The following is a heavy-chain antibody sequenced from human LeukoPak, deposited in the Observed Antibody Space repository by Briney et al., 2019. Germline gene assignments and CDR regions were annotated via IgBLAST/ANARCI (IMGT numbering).Heavy chain of an antibody. Sequence: GGSLRLSCAASGFTFSSYSMNWVRQAPGKGLEWVSYIRSSSTIYYADSVKGRFTISRDNAKNSLYLQMNSLRAEDTAVYYCARGRVITMVRGVLVYWGQGTLVTVSS. CDR2: IRSSSTI. CDR1: GFTFSSYS. D-gene: IGHD3-10*01. CDR3: ARGRVITMVRGVLVY. J-gene: IGHJ4*02. V-gene: IGHV3-48*01.